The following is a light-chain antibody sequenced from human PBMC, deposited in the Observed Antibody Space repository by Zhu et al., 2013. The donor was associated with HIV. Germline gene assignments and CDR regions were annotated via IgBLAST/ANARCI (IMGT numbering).Light chain of an antibody. Sequence: EIVLTQSPATLSLSPGERATLSCRASQSVSSYLAWYQQKPGQAPRLLIYDASNRATGIPDRFSGSGSGTDFTLTISRLEPEDFAVYYCQQYGSFPYTFGQGTKLEIK. CDR2: DAS. CDR1: QSVSSY. V-gene: IGKV3-11*01. CDR3: QQYGSFPYT. J-gene: IGKJ2*01.